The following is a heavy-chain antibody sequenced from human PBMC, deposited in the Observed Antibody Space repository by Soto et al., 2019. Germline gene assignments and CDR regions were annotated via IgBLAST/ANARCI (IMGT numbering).Heavy chain of an antibody. CDR2: IIPILGIA. J-gene: IGHJ5*02. CDR3: ARLSPKPLGIAAARYYRKWFDP. CDR1: GGTFSSYT. Sequence: GASVKVSCKASGGTFSSYTISWVRQAPGQGLEWMGRIIPILGIANYAQKFQGRVTITADKSTSTAYMELSSLRSEDTAVYYCARLSPKPLGIAAARYYRKWFDPWGQGTLVTVSS. V-gene: IGHV1-69*02. D-gene: IGHD6-13*01.